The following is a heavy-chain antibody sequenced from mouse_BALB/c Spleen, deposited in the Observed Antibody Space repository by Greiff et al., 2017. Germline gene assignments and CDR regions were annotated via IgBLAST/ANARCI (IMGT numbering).Heavy chain of an antibody. Sequence: QVQLQQPGAELVKPGASVKLSCKASGYTFTSYWMHWVKQRPGQGLEWIGEINPSNGRTNYNEKFKSKATLTVDKSSSTAYMQLSSLTSEDSAVYYCARDYRYPDWYFDVWGAGTTVTVFS. J-gene: IGHJ1*01. D-gene: IGHD2-14*01. V-gene: IGHV1S81*02. CDR3: ARDYRYPDWYFDV. CDR2: INPSNGRT. CDR1: GYTFTSYW.